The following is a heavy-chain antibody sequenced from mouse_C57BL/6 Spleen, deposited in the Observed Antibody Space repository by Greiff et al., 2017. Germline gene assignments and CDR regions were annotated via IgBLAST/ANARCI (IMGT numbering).Heavy chain of an antibody. Sequence: EVMLVESGAELVRPGSSVKMSCKTSGYTFTSYGINWVKQRPGQGLEWIGYIYIGNGYTEYNEKFKGKATLTSDTSSSTAYMQLSSLTSEDSAIYFCARGDYYGSSSHFDYWGQGTTLTVSS. D-gene: IGHD1-1*01. J-gene: IGHJ2*01. CDR3: ARGDYYGSSSHFDY. CDR1: GYTFTSYG. CDR2: IYIGNGYT. V-gene: IGHV1-58*01.